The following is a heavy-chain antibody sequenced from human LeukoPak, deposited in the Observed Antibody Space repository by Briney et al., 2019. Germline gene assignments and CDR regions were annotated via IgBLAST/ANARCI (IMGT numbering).Heavy chain of an antibody. V-gene: IGHV4-59*08. CDR2: IYYSGST. CDR1: GGSISSYY. D-gene: IGHD3-3*01. Sequence: TSETLSLTCTVSGGSISSYYWSWIRQPPGKGVEWIGYIYYSGSTNYNLSLKSRVTISVDTSKNQFSLKLSSVTAADTAVYYCARHAYDFWSTGTHWFDPWGQGTLVTVSS. CDR3: ARHAYDFWSTGTHWFDP. J-gene: IGHJ5*02.